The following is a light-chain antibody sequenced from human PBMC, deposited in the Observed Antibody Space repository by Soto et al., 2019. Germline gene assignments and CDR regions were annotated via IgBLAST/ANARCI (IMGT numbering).Light chain of an antibody. CDR2: EVN. CDR3: SSYSASSNI. V-gene: IGLV2-8*01. J-gene: IGLJ1*01. CDR1: SCDVGGDKY. Sequence: QSAPTQPPSASRSPGQAVAISCTGTSCDVGGDKYVSWYQQPPGKTPKLMIYEVNKRPSAVPDRCSGSKSGNTASLSVSSLQAEEEADYYCSSYSASSNIVGSATKVTV.